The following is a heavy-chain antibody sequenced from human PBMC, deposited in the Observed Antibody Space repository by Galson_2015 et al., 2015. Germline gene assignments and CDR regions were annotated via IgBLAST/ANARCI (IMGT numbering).Heavy chain of an antibody. V-gene: IGHV5-51*01. CDR3: ARHRAAGGGYYYGMDV. Sequence: QSGAEVKKAGESLEISCKTSGYSFSNYWVAWVRQMPGKGLEWMGIINPGDSDTRYSPSLQGQVTISVDKSMSTAYLQWSSLKASGTAVYYCARHRAAGGGYYYGMDVWGQGTTVTVSS. CDR2: INPGDSDT. J-gene: IGHJ6*02. CDR1: GYSFSNYW. D-gene: IGHD6-13*01.